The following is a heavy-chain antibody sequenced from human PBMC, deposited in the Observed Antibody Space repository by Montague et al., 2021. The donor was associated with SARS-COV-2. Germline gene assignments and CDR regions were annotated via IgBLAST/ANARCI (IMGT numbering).Heavy chain of an antibody. CDR2: IYYSGTT. Sequence: SETLSLTCTVSGGSISSSSYYWGWIRQPPGKGLEWIENIYYSGTTYYTPSLKSRVTLSVDTSKNQFSLKLSSVTAADTAVYNCARLSSIAAAGREGYFDYWGQGTLVTVSS. CDR1: GGSISSSSYY. D-gene: IGHD6-13*01. J-gene: IGHJ4*02. V-gene: IGHV4-39*07. CDR3: ARLSSIAAAGREGYFDY.